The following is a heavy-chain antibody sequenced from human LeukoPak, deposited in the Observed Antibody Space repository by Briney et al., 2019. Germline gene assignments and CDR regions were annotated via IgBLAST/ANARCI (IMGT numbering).Heavy chain of an antibody. CDR1: GYSFTSYW. CDR3: ARAALSGSYYFDY. CDR2: IYPGDSDT. D-gene: IGHD1-26*01. V-gene: IGHV5-51*01. J-gene: IGHJ4*02. Sequence: GESLQISCQGSGYSFTSYWIGWVRQLPGKGLEWMGIIYPGDSDTRYSPSFQGQVTISADKSISTAYLQWSSLKASDTAMYYCARAALSGSYYFDYWGQGTLVTVSS.